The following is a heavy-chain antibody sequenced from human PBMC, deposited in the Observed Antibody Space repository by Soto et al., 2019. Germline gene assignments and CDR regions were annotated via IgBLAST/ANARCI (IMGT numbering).Heavy chain of an antibody. D-gene: IGHD3-10*01. Sequence: QVQLQESGPGLVKPSQTLSLTCTVSGGSISSGGYYWSWIRQHPGKGLEWIGYIYYSGSTYYNPSLKRRVTISLDSPMNQISLKLSSVTAADTAVYYCATNGSGSYVPTPFDYWGQGTLATVSS. CDR1: GGSISSGGYY. V-gene: IGHV4-31*03. J-gene: IGHJ4*02. CDR2: IYYSGST. CDR3: ATNGSGSYVPTPFDY.